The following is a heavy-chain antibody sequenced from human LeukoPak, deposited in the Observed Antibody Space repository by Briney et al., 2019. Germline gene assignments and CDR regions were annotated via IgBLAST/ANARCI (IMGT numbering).Heavy chain of an antibody. J-gene: IGHJ4*02. CDR3: ARGRPHGNDY. Sequence: GGSLRLSCVASEITFSMYGMNWVRQAPGKGLEWVSYISSGSSAIYYADSVKGRFTISRDNAKNSLYLQMNSLRVEDTAVYYCARGRPHGNDYWGQGTLVTVSS. CDR1: EITFSMYG. D-gene: IGHD4-23*01. CDR2: ISSGSSAI. V-gene: IGHV3-48*01.